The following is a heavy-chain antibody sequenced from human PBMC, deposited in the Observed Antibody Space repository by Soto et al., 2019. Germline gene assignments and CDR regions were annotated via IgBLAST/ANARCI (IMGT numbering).Heavy chain of an antibody. Sequence: SETLSLTCTVSGGSISSGGYYWSWIRQQPGKGLEWIGYIYYSGSTYYNPSLKSRVTISVDTSKNQFSLKLSSVTAADTAVYYCARDQSGFGNSYYYYGMDVWGQGTTVTVSS. CDR1: GGSISSGGYY. V-gene: IGHV4-31*03. CDR2: IYYSGST. CDR3: ARDQSGFGNSYYYYGMDV. D-gene: IGHD3-16*01. J-gene: IGHJ6*02.